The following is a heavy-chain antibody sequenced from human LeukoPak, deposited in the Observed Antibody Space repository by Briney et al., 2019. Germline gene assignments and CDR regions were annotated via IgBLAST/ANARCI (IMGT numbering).Heavy chain of an antibody. V-gene: IGHV3-30-3*01. Sequence: PGGSLRLSCAASGFTFSSYAMHWVRQAPGKGLEWEAVISYDGSNKYYADSVKGRFTISRDNSKNTLYLQMNSLRAEDTAVYYCARGLSRGGVVNFDYWGQGTLVTVSS. CDR1: GFTFSSYA. D-gene: IGHD2-2*01. J-gene: IGHJ4*02. CDR2: ISYDGSNK. CDR3: ARGLSRGGVVNFDY.